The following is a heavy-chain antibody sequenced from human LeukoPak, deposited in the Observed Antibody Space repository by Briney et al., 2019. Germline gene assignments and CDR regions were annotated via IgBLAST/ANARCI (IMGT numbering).Heavy chain of an antibody. Sequence: PGGSLRLSCAASGFTFSSYWMSWVRQAPGKGLEWVANIKQDGSEKEYVDSVKGRFTISRDNAKNSLYLQMNSLSAEDTAVYYCAREISLSWFDPWGQGTLVTVSS. D-gene: IGHD2-15*01. V-gene: IGHV3-7*01. CDR1: GFTFSSYW. CDR3: AREISLSWFDP. CDR2: IKQDGSEK. J-gene: IGHJ5*02.